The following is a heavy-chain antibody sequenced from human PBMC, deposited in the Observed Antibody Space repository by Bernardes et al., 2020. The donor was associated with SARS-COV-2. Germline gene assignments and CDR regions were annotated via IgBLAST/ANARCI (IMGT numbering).Heavy chain of an antibody. CDR2: MWYDGSHE. CDR3: AREHGSGIMDNWFDP. J-gene: IGHJ5*02. V-gene: IGHV3-33*01. CDR1: GFTFSSSG. Sequence: GGSLRLSCAASGFTFSSSGMHWVRQAPGKGLEWVAVMWYDGSHEYYADSVKGRFTISRDNSKNTLYLQMNSLRAEDTAVYYCAREHGSGIMDNWFDPWGQGTLVTVSS. D-gene: IGHD3-10*01.